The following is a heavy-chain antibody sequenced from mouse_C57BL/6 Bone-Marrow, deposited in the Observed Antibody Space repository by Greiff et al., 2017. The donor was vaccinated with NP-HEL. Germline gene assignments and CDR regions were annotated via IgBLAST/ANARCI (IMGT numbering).Heavy chain of an antibody. CDR1: GYTFTDHT. V-gene: IGHV1-78*01. Sequence: QVQLQQSDAELVKPGASVKISCKVSGYTFTDHTIHWMKQRPEQGLEWLGYIYPRDGSTKYNEKFKGKATLTADPSSRTAYMLLHSLTSEDSAGEFCARAGWYLFDDWGQGTTLTVSS. D-gene: IGHD1-1*02. J-gene: IGHJ2*01. CDR3: ARAGWYLFDD. CDR2: IYPRDGST.